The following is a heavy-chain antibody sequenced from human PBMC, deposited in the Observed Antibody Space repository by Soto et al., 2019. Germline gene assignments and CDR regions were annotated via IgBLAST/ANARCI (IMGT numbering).Heavy chain of an antibody. CDR1: GGSISSYY. CDR2: IYYSGST. Sequence: PSETLSLTCTVSGGSISSYYWSWIRQPPGKGLEWIGYIYYSGSTNYNPSLKSRVTISVDTSKNQFSLKLSSVTAADTAVYYCARGLTDTYYDFRSGYYTGPFDYWCKGTLGTGFS. CDR3: ARGLTDTYYDFRSGYYTGPFDY. J-gene: IGHJ4*02. D-gene: IGHD3-3*01. V-gene: IGHV4-59*01.